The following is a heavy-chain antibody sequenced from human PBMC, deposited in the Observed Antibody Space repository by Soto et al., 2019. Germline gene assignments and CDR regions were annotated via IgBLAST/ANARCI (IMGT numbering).Heavy chain of an antibody. CDR1: GGSISSGGYY. V-gene: IGHV4-31*03. Sequence: SETLSLTCTVSGGSISSGGYYWSWIRQHPGKGLEWIGYIYYSGSTYYNPSLKSRVTISVDTSKNQFSLKLSSVTAADTAVYYCARSRPDTAMVLDYWGQGTLVTGSS. CDR2: IYYSGST. CDR3: ARSRPDTAMVLDY. J-gene: IGHJ4*02. D-gene: IGHD5-18*01.